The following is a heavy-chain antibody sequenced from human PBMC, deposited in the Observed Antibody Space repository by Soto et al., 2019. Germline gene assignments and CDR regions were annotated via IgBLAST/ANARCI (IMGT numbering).Heavy chain of an antibody. CDR1: GFTFTSYA. CDR2: ISVSGGDT. Sequence: EVQLLESGGGLVQPGGSLRLSCSASGFTFTSYAMSWVRQAPGKGLEWVSGISVSGGDTKSADSVKGRFTISRDNFKNMLYLQMNSLRAEDTAVYYCAKHDFWTLYNTGLDSWGQGTLVTVSS. D-gene: IGHD3-3*01. V-gene: IGHV3-23*01. CDR3: AKHDFWTLYNTGLDS. J-gene: IGHJ4*02.